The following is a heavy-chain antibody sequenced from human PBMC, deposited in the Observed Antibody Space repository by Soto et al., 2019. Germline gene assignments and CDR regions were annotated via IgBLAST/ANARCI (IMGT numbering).Heavy chain of an antibody. Sequence: PGGSLRLSCAASGFALSTYAISLVRQSPGKGLEWISSIGDGDSGDTTAYADSVKGRFTVSRDYPKNTLYLQMNSLRDEDTAVYYCAKGGNGTKLWLDPWGQGTLVHVXS. CDR3: AKGGNGTKLWLDP. V-gene: IGHV3-23*01. J-gene: IGHJ5*02. D-gene: IGHD1-7*01. CDR1: GFALSTYA. CDR2: IGDGDSGDTT.